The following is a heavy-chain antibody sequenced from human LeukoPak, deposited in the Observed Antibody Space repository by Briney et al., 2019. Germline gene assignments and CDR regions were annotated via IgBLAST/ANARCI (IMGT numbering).Heavy chain of an antibody. J-gene: IGHJ6*03. CDR1: GYTFTSYA. D-gene: IGHD1-20*01. CDR3: ASLTGTRRYMDV. Sequence: ASVKVSCKASGYTFTSYAMHWVRQAPGQRLEWMGWINAGNGNTKYSQKFQGRVTITRDTSASTAYMELSSLRSEDTAVYYCASLTGTRRYMDVWGKGTTVTVSS. CDR2: INAGNGNT. V-gene: IGHV1-3*01.